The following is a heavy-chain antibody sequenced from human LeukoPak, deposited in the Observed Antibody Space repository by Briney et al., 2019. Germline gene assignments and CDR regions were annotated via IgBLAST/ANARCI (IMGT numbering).Heavy chain of an antibody. D-gene: IGHD6-19*01. CDR1: GFTFSSYW. V-gene: IGHV3-74*01. CDR2: IKTDGSST. J-gene: IGHJ4*02. CDR3: ARVSDISVAAYFDY. Sequence: GGSLRLSCAASGFTFSSYWMHWVRQAPGKGLVWVSHIKTDGSSTNYAESVKGRFTISRDNAKNTVYLQMNSLRAEDTALYYCARVSDISVAAYFDYWGQGTLVTVSS.